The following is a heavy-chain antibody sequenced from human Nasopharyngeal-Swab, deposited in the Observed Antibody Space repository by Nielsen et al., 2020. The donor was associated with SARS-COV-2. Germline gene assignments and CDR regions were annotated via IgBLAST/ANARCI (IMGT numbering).Heavy chain of an antibody. D-gene: IGHD3-16*01. CDR3: AKDHKMDSGGGVGYMDV. V-gene: IGHV3-30*02. J-gene: IGHJ6*03. Sequence: WIRQPPGKGLEWVAFIRYDGFNQHYADSVKGRFTISGDSFKNTLYLQLNSLRAEDTAVYYCAKDHKMDSGGGVGYMDVWGEGTTVTVSS. CDR2: IRYDGFNQ.